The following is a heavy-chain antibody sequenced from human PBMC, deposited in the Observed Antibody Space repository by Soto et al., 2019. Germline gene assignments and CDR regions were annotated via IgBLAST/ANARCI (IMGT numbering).Heavy chain of an antibody. CDR1: GGTFSNYA. V-gene: IGHV1-69*01. Sequence: QVQLVQSGAEVRKPGSSVTVSCKASGGTFSNYAISWVRQAPGQGLEWMGGIIPIVGTGSYAQKFQGRVTTTADEPTTTAYMELSSLRFEDTAVYYCARVVILVPTASTHYYYHMDVWGPGTTFTVSS. J-gene: IGHJ6*02. CDR3: ARVVILVPTASTHYYYHMDV. D-gene: IGHD2-2*01. CDR2: IIPIVGTG.